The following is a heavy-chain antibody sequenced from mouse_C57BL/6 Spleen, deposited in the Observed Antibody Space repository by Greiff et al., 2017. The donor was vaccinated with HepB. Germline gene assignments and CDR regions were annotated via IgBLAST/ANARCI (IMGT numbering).Heavy chain of an antibody. J-gene: IGHJ2*01. V-gene: IGHV5-6*01. Sequence: EVKLMESGGDLVKPGGSLKLSCAASGFTFSSYGMSWVRQTPDKRLEWVATISSGGSYTYYPDSVKGRFTISRDNAKNTLYLQMSSLKSEDTAMYYCASSITTVVDYWGQGTTLTVSS. CDR2: ISSGGSYT. D-gene: IGHD1-1*01. CDR3: ASSITTVVDY. CDR1: GFTFSSYG.